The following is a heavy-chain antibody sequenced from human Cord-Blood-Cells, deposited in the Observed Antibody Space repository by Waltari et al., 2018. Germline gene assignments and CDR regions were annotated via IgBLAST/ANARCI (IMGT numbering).Heavy chain of an antibody. V-gene: IGHV4-39*01. CDR3: ARRCRYYYYGMDV. CDR2: IYYSGIT. Sequence: QLQLQESGPGLVKPSETLSLTCTVSGGSISSSSYYWGWIRQPPGKGLEWIGSIYYSGITYYNPSLKSRVTISVDTSKNQFSLKLSSVTAADTAVYYCARRCRYYYYGMDVWGQGTTVTVSS. J-gene: IGHJ6*02. D-gene: IGHD2-8*01. CDR1: GGSISSSSYY.